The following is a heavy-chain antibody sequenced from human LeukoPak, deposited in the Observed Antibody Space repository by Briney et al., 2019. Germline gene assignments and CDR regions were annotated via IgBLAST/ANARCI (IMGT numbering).Heavy chain of an antibody. Sequence: GASVKVSCKASGGTFSSYAISWVRQAPGQGLEWMGGIIPIFGTANYAQKFQGRVTITADESTSTAYMELSSLRSEDTAVYYCAREDGYCSSTSCYHSWFDPWGQGTLVTVSS. CDR3: AREDGYCSSTSCYHSWFDP. V-gene: IGHV1-69*13. D-gene: IGHD2-2*03. CDR1: GGTFSSYA. J-gene: IGHJ5*02. CDR2: IIPIFGTA.